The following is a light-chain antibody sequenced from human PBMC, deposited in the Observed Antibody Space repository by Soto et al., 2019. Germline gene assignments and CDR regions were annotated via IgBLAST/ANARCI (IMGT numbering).Light chain of an antibody. V-gene: IGKV3-15*01. CDR2: GAS. Sequence: EIVLTQSPATLSVSPGERVTLSCRASESINRNLVWYQKRPGQAPRLVIYGASTRATGIPARFSGSGSGTDFTVTISRLQPEDIATYYCQQYENLPTFGQGTRLEIK. CDR1: ESINRN. CDR3: QQYENLPT. J-gene: IGKJ5*01.